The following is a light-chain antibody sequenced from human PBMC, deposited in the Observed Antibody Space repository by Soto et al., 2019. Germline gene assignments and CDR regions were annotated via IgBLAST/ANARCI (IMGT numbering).Light chain of an antibody. J-gene: IGKJ1*01. CDR3: MQPLQSWT. V-gene: IGKV2-28*01. CDR1: QSLLHSNGYNY. CDR2: LGS. Sequence: DIVMTQSPLSLPVTPGEPASISCRSSQSLLHSNGYNYLDWYLQKPGQSPQLLIYLGSNRASGVPDRFSGSGSGTDFTLRISRVEAADVGVYYCMQPLQSWTFGQGTKVDIK.